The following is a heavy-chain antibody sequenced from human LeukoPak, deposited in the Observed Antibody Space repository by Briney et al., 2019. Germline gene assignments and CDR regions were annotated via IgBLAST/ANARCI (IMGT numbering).Heavy chain of an antibody. V-gene: IGHV4-59*01. CDR2: ILYSGTTT. CDR3: ARVGDWNDLVY. J-gene: IGHJ4*02. CDR1: GGSISPYY. Sequence: SETLSLTCTVSGGSISPYYWSWIRQTPGKGLEWIGYILYSGTTTNYNPSLKSRATISVDTSKNQFSLKLSSVTAADTAVYYCARVGDWNDLVYWGQGTLVTVSS. D-gene: IGHD1-1*01.